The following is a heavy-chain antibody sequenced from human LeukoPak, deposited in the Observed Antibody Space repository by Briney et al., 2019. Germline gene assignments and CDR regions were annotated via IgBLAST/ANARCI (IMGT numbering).Heavy chain of an antibody. CDR2: IGHSSQYI. CDR1: GLDFNTYS. CDR3: VTDPGLPRIKYYFNN. D-gene: IGHD2/OR15-2a*01. J-gene: IGHJ1*01. Sequence: GGSLRLSCAASGLDFNTYSMNWVRQTPGKDLQWVASIGHSSQYIYYADSVKGRFTISRDNAKSSLFLQMHSLRVEDTAVYFCVTDPGLPRIKYYFNNWGRGTQVTVSS. V-gene: IGHV3-21*01.